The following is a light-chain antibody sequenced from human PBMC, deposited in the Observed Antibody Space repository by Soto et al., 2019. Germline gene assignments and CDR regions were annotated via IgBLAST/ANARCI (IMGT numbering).Light chain of an antibody. CDR1: SSDVGRYNA. J-gene: IGLJ1*01. CDR2: DVS. CDR3: SSYTVSGSYV. Sequence: QSALTQPASVSGSPGQSITISCYGTSSDVGRYNAVSWYQQHPGKVPQLMIYDVSIRPSGISDRFSASKSGNMASLTISGLQAEDEADYYCSSYTVSGSYVFGTGTKVTVL. V-gene: IGLV2-14*03.